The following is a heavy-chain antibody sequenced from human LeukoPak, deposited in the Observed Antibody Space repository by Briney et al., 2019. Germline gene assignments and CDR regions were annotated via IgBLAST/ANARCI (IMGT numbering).Heavy chain of an antibody. J-gene: IGHJ4*02. V-gene: IGHV3-7*01. D-gene: IGHD3-10*01. CDR2: IKQDGSEK. CDR1: GFTFSNYW. CDR3: ARAGRYGSGTPHY. Sequence: PGGSLRLSCAASGFTFSNYWMSWVRQAPGKGLEWVANIKQDGSEKYHVDSVKGRFTISRDNANNPLYLQMNSLRPEDTAVYYCARAGRYGSGTPHYWGQGTLVTVSS.